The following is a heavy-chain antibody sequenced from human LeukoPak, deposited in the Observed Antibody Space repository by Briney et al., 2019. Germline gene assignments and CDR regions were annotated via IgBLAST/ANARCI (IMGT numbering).Heavy chain of an antibody. CDR3: VGGTGASDI. J-gene: IGHJ3*02. CDR1: GGSISSYY. D-gene: IGHD3-10*01. V-gene: IGHV4-59*01. Sequence: PSETLSLTCTVSGGSISSYYWSWIRQPPGKGLEWIGYIYYSGSTNYNPSLKSRVTISVDTSKNQFSLKLSSVTAADTAVYYCVGGTGASDIWGQGTMVTVSS. CDR2: IYYSGST.